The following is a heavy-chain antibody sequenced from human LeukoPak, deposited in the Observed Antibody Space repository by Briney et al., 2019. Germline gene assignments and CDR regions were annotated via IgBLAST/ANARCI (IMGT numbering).Heavy chain of an antibody. D-gene: IGHD6-19*01. J-gene: IGHJ2*01. CDR1: GGSISSSSYY. Sequence: SETLSLTCTVSGGSISSSSYYWGWIHQPPGKGLEWIGSIYYSGSTYYNPSLKSRVTISVDTSKNQFSLKLSSVTAADTAVYYCARDRGIAVAARGYFDLWGRGTLVTVSS. CDR3: ARDRGIAVAARGYFDL. V-gene: IGHV4-39*07. CDR2: IYYSGST.